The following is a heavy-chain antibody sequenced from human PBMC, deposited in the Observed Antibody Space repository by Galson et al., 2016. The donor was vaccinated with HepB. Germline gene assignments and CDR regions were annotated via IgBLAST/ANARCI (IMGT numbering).Heavy chain of an antibody. J-gene: IGHJ6*02. CDR2: IFYSGTT. D-gene: IGHD2-8*01. V-gene: IGHV4-39*01. CDR3: ARHPYCTDGVWYTSFDLYDGLDV. CDR1: GGSIVSGSHY. Sequence: SETLSLTCTVSGGSIVSGSHYWGWIRQPPGKGLEWIANIFYSGTTYYNPSLESRVTISIDTPKNLFSLKLSSVTAADTAVYYCARHPYCTDGVWYTSFDLYDGLDVWGQGTTVTVSS.